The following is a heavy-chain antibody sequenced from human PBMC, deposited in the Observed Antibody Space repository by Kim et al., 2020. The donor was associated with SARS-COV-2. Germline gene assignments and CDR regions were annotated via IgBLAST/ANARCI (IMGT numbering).Heavy chain of an antibody. J-gene: IGHJ4*02. CDR2: ISYDGSNK. Sequence: GGSLRLSCAASGFTFSSYAMHWVRQAPGKGLEWVAVISYDGSNKYYADSVKGRFTISRDNSKNTLYLQMNSLRAEDTAVYYCARSAASGWYDFLRGRFDYWGQGTLVTVSS. D-gene: IGHD6-19*01. CDR1: GFTFSSYA. CDR3: ARSAASGWYDFLRGRFDY. V-gene: IGHV3-30*04.